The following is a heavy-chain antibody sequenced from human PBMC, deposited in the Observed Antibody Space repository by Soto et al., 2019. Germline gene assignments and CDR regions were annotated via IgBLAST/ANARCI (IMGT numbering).Heavy chain of an antibody. CDR3: ARGKYCSSTSCPRGVEYEYYGMDV. V-gene: IGHV1-69*13. CDR1: GGTFSSYA. CDR2: IIPIFGTA. D-gene: IGHD2-2*01. Sequence: SVKVSCKDSGGTFSSYAISWVRQAPGQGLASMGGIIPIFGTANYAQKFQGRVTITADESTSTAYMELSSLRSDDTAVYYCARGKYCSSTSCPRGVEYEYYGMDVWGQGTTVTVSS. J-gene: IGHJ6*02.